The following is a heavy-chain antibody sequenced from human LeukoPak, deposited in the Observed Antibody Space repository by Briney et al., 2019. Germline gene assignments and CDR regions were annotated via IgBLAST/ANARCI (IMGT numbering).Heavy chain of an antibody. CDR1: GGSFGGYY. J-gene: IGHJ4*02. CDR2: INHSGST. D-gene: IGHD3-10*01. CDR3: ARRHGTYYYGSGSFDY. V-gene: IGHV4-34*01. Sequence: SETLSLTCAVCGGSFGGYYWSWIRQPPGKGLEWIGEINHSGSTNYNPSLKSRVTISVDTSKNQFSLKLSSVTAADTAVYYCARRHGTYYYGSGSFDYWGQGTLVTVSS.